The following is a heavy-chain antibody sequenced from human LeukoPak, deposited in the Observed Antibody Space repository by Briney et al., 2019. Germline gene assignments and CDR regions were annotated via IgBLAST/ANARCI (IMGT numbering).Heavy chain of an antibody. J-gene: IGHJ6*03. V-gene: IGHV1-69*05. CDR3: ARGGNIVVVPAAMNYYMDV. D-gene: IGHD2-2*01. Sequence: SVKVSCKASGGTLSRYAISWVRQAPGQGLEWMGGIIPIFGTANYAQKFQGRVTITTDESTSTAYMELSSLRSEDTAVYYCARGGNIVVVPAAMNYYMDVWGKGTTVTVSS. CDR2: IIPIFGTA. CDR1: GGTLSRYA.